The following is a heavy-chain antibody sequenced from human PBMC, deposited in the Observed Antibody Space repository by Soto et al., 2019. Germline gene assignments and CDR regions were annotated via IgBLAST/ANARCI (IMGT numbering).Heavy chain of an antibody. J-gene: IGHJ4*02. D-gene: IGHD3-10*01. Sequence: GGSLRLSCAASGFTFSSYSMNWVRQAPGKGLEWVSSISSSSSYIYYADSVKGRFTISRDNAKNSLYLQMNSLRAADTAVYYCARDDDYGSGSVDFDYWGQGTLVTVSS. CDR3: ARDDDYGSGSVDFDY. CDR1: GFTFSSYS. V-gene: IGHV3-21*01. CDR2: ISSSSSYI.